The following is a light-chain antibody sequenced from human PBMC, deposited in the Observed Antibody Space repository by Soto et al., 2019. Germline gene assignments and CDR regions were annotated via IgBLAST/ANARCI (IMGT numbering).Light chain of an antibody. CDR3: SSYSSGSTLYV. Sequence: QSVLTQPRSVSGSPGQSVTISCTGTSSDVGGYNYVSWYQQHPGRAPRLLIYEASYRPSGVSHRLSGSKFGNTASLTISGLQAEDEADYHCSSYSSGSTLYVFGTGTKVTVL. V-gene: IGLV2-14*01. CDR2: EAS. CDR1: SSDVGGYNY. J-gene: IGLJ1*01.